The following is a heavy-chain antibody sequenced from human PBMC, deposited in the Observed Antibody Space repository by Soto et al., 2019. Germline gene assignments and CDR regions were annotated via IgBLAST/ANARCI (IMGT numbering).Heavy chain of an antibody. J-gene: IGHJ6*02. V-gene: IGHV1-18*04. D-gene: IGHD2-8*01. CDR3: ARGAKYCTNGVCYGSYYYYYYGMDV. Sequence: GASVKVSCKASGYTFTSYGISWVRQAPGQGLEWMGWISAYNGNTNYAQKLQGRVTMTTDTSTSTAYMELRSLRSDDTAVCYCARGAKYCTNGVCYGSYYYYYYGMDVWGQGTTVTVSS. CDR2: ISAYNGNT. CDR1: GYTFTSYG.